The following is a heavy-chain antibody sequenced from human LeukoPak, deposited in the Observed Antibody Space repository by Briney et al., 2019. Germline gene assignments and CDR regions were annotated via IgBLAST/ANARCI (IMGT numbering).Heavy chain of an antibody. CDR3: ARELGYGSGSYYSDY. J-gene: IGHJ4*02. D-gene: IGHD3-10*01. Sequence: ASVKVSCKASGYTFTSYGISWVRQAPGQGLEWMGWISAYNGNTNYAQKLQGRVTMTTDTSTSTAYMELRSLRPDDTAVYYCARELGYGSGSYYSDYWGQGTLVTVSS. V-gene: IGHV1-18*01. CDR1: GYTFTSYG. CDR2: ISAYNGNT.